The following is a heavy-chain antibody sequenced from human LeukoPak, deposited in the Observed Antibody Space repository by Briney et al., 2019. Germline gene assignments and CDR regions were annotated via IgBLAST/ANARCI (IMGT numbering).Heavy chain of an antibody. Sequence: PGGSLRLSCAACGFTFSSYGMSWVRQAPGKGQGWVSAISGSGGSTYYADSVKGRFTISRDNSKNTLYLQMNSLRAEDTAVYYCAKDRQWLAYYFDYWGQGTLVTVSS. CDR1: GFTFSSYG. CDR2: ISGSGGST. V-gene: IGHV3-23*01. D-gene: IGHD6-19*01. CDR3: AKDRQWLAYYFDY. J-gene: IGHJ4*02.